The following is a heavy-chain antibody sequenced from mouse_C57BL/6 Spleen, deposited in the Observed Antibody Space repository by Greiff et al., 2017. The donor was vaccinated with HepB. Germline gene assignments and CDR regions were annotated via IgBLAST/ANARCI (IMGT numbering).Heavy chain of an antibody. CDR1: GYTFTSYW. CDR2: IDPSDSYT. J-gene: IGHJ3*01. Sequence: VQLQQPGAELVKPGASVKLSCKASGYTFTSYWMQWVKQRPGQGLEWIGEIDPSDSYTNYNQKFKGKATLTVDTSSSTAYMQLSSLTSEDSAVYYCARSVSSGYVAWFAYWGQGTLVTVSA. D-gene: IGHD3-2*02. V-gene: IGHV1-50*01. CDR3: ARSVSSGYVAWFAY.